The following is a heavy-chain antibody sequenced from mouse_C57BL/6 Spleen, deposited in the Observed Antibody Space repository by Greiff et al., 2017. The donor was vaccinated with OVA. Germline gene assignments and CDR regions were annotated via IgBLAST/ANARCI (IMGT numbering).Heavy chain of an antibody. J-gene: IGHJ2*01. CDR3: ARDALYYGSLAFDY. D-gene: IGHD1-1*01. V-gene: IGHV5-16*01. CDR1: GFTFSDYY. CDR2: INYDGSST. Sequence: EVKVVESEGGLVQPGSSMKLSCTASGFTFSDYYMAWVRQVPEKGLEWVANINYDGSSTYYLDSLKSRFIISRDNAKNILYLQMSSLKSEDTATYYCARDALYYGSLAFDYWGQGTTLTVSS.